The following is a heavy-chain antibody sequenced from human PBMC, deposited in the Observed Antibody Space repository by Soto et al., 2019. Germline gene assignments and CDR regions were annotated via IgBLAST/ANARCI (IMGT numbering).Heavy chain of an antibody. Sequence: QLQLQESGPGLVKPSETLSLTCTVSGGSISSSSYYWGWIRQPPGKGLEWIGSIYYSGSTYYNPSLKSRVTISVDTSKNQFSLKLSSVTAADTAVYYCAXXGXXXXXSGYPGYYFDYWGQGTLVTXSS. V-gene: IGHV4-39*01. CDR3: AXXGXXXXXSGYPGYYFDY. CDR1: GGSISSSSYY. D-gene: IGHD3-22*01. J-gene: IGHJ4*02. CDR2: IYYSGST.